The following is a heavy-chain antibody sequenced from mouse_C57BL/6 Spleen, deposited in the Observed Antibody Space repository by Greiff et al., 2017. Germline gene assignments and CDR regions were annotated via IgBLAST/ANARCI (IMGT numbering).Heavy chain of an antibody. Sequence: ESGAELVKPGASVKISCKASGYAFSSYWMNWVKQRPGKGLEWIGQIYPGDGDTNYNGKFKGKATLTADKSSSTAYMQLSSLTSEDSAVYFCARRGGNYYAMDYWGQGTSVTVSS. CDR1: GYAFSSYW. CDR2: IYPGDGDT. CDR3: ARRGGNYYAMDY. V-gene: IGHV1-80*01. D-gene: IGHD2-1*01. J-gene: IGHJ4*01.